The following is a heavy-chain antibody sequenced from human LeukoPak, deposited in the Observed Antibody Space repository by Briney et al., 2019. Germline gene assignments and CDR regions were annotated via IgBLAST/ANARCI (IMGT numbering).Heavy chain of an antibody. D-gene: IGHD3-10*01. Sequence: SVKVSCMASGGTFRTYAITWLRQAPGQGLEWIGGVIPFFGSPNYAQKVQGRVTITTDESTSTSYMELSSLRTDDTGVYYCGRSITLVATGQYWGEGTLVSIST. V-gene: IGHV1-69*05. CDR2: VIPFFGSP. CDR3: GRSITLVATGQY. J-gene: IGHJ4*02. CDR1: GGTFRTYA.